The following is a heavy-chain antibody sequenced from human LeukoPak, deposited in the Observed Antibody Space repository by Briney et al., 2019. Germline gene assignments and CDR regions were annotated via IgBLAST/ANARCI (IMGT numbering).Heavy chain of an antibody. V-gene: IGHV3-66*01. Sequence: GGSLRLSCAASEFSVGSNYMTWVRQAPGKGLEWVSLIYSGGSTYYADSVKGRFTISRDNSKNTLYLQMNSLRAEDAAVYYCAKAPVTTCSGAYCYPFDYWGQGTLVTVSS. CDR2: IYSGGST. CDR1: EFSVGSNY. J-gene: IGHJ4*02. CDR3: AKAPVTTCSGAYCYPFDY. D-gene: IGHD2-21*01.